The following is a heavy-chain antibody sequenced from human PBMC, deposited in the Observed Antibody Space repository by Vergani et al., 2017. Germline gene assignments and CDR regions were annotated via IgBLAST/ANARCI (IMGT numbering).Heavy chain of an antibody. D-gene: IGHD7-27*01. J-gene: IGHJ4*02. CDR3: ARSSNWGSTGFDY. CDR2: IDWDDDK. CDR1: GFSLSTSGMR. V-gene: IGHV2-70*04. Sequence: QVTLKESGPALVKPTQTLTLTCTFSGFSLSTSGMRVSWFRQPPGKALEWLARIDWDDDKFYSTSLKTRLTISKDTSKNQVVLTMTNMDPVDTATYYCARSSNWGSTGFDYWGQGTLVTVSS.